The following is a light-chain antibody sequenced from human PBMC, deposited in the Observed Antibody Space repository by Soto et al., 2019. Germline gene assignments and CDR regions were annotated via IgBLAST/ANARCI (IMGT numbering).Light chain of an antibody. CDR3: SSYAASTTYV. Sequence: QSALTQPASVSGSPGQSITITWTVTSSDVGSYNLVSWYQQHPGKAPKLMIYEGDKRPSGVSNRFSASKSGNTASLTISGLHTEDEADYYCSSYAASTTYVFGTGTKVTVL. V-gene: IGLV2-23*01. J-gene: IGLJ1*01. CDR2: EGD. CDR1: SSDVGSYNL.